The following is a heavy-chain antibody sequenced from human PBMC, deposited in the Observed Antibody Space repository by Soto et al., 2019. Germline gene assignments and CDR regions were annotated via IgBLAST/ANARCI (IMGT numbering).Heavy chain of an antibody. CDR1: GFTFRGSA. CDR2: IRTKANSYAT. CDR3: TGSLLAYCSGGKCHTDYYYYGMDV. J-gene: IGHJ6*02. D-gene: IGHD2-15*01. Sequence: EVQLVESGGGLVQPGESLKLSCAASGFTFRGSAMHWVRQASGKGLEWVGRIRTKANSYATAYAASVQGRFTISRDHSKITAYLQMNSLKTEDTAVYYCTGSLLAYCSGGKCHTDYYYYGMDVWGPGTAVTVSS. V-gene: IGHV3-73*02.